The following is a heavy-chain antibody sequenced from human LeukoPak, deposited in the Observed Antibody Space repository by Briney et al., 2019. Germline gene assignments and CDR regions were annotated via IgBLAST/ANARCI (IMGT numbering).Heavy chain of an antibody. CDR1: GFTPSSNY. CDR2: IYSDGTI. Sequence: GESLKLSCAASGFTPSSNYMSWVRQVPRKGLEWVSVIYSDGTISYADSVKGRFTISRDNSENTLYLQMNSLRVEDTAVYYCAREVGGGASGQWGQGTLVPVSS. CDR3: AREVGGGASGQ. D-gene: IGHD3-16*01. V-gene: IGHV3-66*01. J-gene: IGHJ4*02.